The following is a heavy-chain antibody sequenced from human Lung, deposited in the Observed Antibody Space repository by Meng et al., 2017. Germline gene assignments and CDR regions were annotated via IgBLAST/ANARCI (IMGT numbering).Heavy chain of an antibody. CDR2: KSYHSGGT. J-gene: IGHJ4*02. Sequence: VKIVQPGTEVVNPAATLTLSCGASGCTISSNIWQRWRREPAQKRVWLVWKSYHSGGTKYTESFQDRVTLTGDTSANTVYMELISLRSEDTAVYSCARGPQEAVGATTLFDYWGQGTLVTVSS. CDR1: GCTISSNI. D-gene: IGHD1-26*01. V-gene: IGHV1-3*01. CDR3: ARGPQEAVGATTLFDY.